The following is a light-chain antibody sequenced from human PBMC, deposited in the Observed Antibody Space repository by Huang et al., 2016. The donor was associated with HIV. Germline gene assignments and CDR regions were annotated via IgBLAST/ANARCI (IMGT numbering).Light chain of an antibody. V-gene: IGKV4-1*01. Sequence: DIVLTQSPHSLAVSLGERATINCKSSQSLLYRSNNKNHLVWYQQKPGQPPKLPMYWASTRESGVPDRFSASGSGTDFTLTISSLQAEDVAVYYCQQYYTVPWTFGQGTKVEI. CDR1: QSLLYRSNNKNH. J-gene: IGKJ1*01. CDR2: WAS. CDR3: QQYYTVPWT.